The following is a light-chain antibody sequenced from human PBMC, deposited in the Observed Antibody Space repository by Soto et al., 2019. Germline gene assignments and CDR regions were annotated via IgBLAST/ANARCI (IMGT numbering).Light chain of an antibody. V-gene: IGKV3-20*01. CDR2: HAS. CDR3: QQYGSSGT. J-gene: IGKJ1*01. CDR1: QTIYSN. Sequence: VLTQSTATLSVSPGERVTLSCRASQTIYSNVAWYQQRPGQSPRLLIYHASNRATGIPDRFSGSGSGTDFTLTISRLEPEDFAVYYCQQYGSSGTFGQGTKVAIK.